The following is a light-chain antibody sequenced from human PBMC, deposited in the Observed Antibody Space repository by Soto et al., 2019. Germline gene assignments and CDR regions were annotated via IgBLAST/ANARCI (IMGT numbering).Light chain of an antibody. CDR2: GAS. CDR1: ENIRDF. Sequence: DIQMTQSPCSLSTSVRDRVTITCLASENIRDFVNWYQQRPGKAPNLLIYGASTLQGGVPSRFSGSGSATDFTLTISSLQHEDFATYYCQQTYGTPPTFGGGTKVDIK. V-gene: IGKV1-39*01. CDR3: QQTYGTPPT. J-gene: IGKJ4*01.